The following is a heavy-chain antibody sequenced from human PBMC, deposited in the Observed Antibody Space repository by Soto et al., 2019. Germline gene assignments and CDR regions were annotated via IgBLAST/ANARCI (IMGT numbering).Heavy chain of an antibody. D-gene: IGHD6-13*01. CDR3: ATSLSSSSWYHLDY. J-gene: IGHJ4*02. V-gene: IGHV4-4*02. CDR1: SGSISSSNW. CDR2: IYHSGST. Sequence: QVQLQESGPGLVKPSGTLSLTCAVSSGSISSSNWWSWVRQPPGKGLEWIGEIYHSGSTNYNPSLKSRVTISVDQSKNQFSLKLTSVTAADTAVYYFATSLSSSSWYHLDYWGQGTLVTVSS.